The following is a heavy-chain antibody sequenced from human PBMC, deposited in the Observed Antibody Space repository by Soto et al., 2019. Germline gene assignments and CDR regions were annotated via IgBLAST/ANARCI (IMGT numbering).Heavy chain of an antibody. J-gene: IGHJ4*02. V-gene: IGHV1-2*04. D-gene: IGHD5-12*01. Sequence: QVQLVQSGAEVKKPGASVKVSCKASGYTFTGYYMHWVRQAPGQGLEWMGWINPNSGGTNYAQKFQGWVTMTRDTSISTAYMELSRLRSDDTAVYYCARGVLVAMATIGGFDYWGQGTLVTVSS. CDR3: ARGVLVAMATIGGFDY. CDR2: INPNSGGT. CDR1: GYTFTGYY.